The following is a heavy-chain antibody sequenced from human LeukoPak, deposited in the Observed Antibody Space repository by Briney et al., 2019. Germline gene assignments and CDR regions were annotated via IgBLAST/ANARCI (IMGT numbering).Heavy chain of an antibody. Sequence: GASVTVSCKASGGTFSSYAISWVRQPPGPGLEWMGRIIPIFGIANYAQKFQGRVTITADKSTSTAYMELSSLRSEDTAVYYCARDRDSGYDSYYYYGMDVWGQGTTVTVSS. D-gene: IGHD5-12*01. J-gene: IGHJ6*02. CDR2: IIPIFGIA. CDR1: GGTFSSYA. CDR3: ARDRDSGYDSYYYYGMDV. V-gene: IGHV1-69*04.